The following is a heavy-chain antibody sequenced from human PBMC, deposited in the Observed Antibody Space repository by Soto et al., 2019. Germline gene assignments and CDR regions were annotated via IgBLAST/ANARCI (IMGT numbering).Heavy chain of an antibody. CDR1: GGSISSGGYS. V-gene: IGHV4-30-2*01. CDR3: ARGYGGNSAHPFDY. D-gene: IGHD2-21*02. CDR2: IYHSGST. Sequence: QLQLQESGSGLVKPSQTLSLTCAVSGGSISSGGYSWSWIRQPPGKCLEWIGYIYHSGSTYYNPSLKSRVTISVDRSKNQFSLKLSSVTAADTAVYYCARGYGGNSAHPFDYWGQGTLVTVSS. J-gene: IGHJ4*02.